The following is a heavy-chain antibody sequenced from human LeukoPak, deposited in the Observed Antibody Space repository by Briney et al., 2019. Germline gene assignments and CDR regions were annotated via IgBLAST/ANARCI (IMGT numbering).Heavy chain of an antibody. CDR2: IYYSGST. V-gene: IGHV4-39*01. D-gene: IGHD6-19*01. CDR3: ARIRGGGRAVAGLYYFDY. Sequence: SETLSLTCTVSGGSINSSSYYWGWIRQPPGKGLEWIGSIYYSGSTYYNPSLKSRVTISVDTSKNQFSLKLSSVTAADTAVYYCARIRGGGRAVAGLYYFDYCGQGTLVAVSS. J-gene: IGHJ4*02. CDR1: GGSINSSSYY.